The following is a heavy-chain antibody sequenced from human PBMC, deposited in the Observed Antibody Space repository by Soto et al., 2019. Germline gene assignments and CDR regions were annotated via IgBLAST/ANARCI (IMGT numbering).Heavy chain of an antibody. CDR3: ARSYVTSRPIDF. D-gene: IGHD3-10*02. V-gene: IGHV1-46*01. CDR2: TNPSDGST. Sequence: ASVKVSCKASGYGLTSYYMHWVRQAPGQGLEWMGITNPSDGSTNYAQKFQGRLTMTSDTSTSTVYMEMSSLRSEDTAMYYCARSYVTSRPIDFWGQGTLVTVSS. J-gene: IGHJ4*02. CDR1: GYGLTSYY.